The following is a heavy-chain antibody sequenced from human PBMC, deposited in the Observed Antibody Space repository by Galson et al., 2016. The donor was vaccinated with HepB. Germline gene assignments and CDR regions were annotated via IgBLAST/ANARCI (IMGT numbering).Heavy chain of an antibody. J-gene: IGHJ6*02. CDR1: GNTFTSNF. Sequence: SVKASCKASGNTFTSNFIHWVRQAPGQGLEWMGVINPSDATTNYARKFQGRVTMTSDTSTSTAYMDLSSLTSEDTAVYYCARSADTWVKDSYYGVDVWGQGTTVTVSS. D-gene: IGHD3-22*01. CDR3: ARSADTWVKDSYYGVDV. CDR2: INPSDATT. V-gene: IGHV1-46*01.